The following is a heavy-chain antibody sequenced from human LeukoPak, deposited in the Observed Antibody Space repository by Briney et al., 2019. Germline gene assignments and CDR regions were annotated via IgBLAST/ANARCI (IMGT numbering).Heavy chain of an antibody. Sequence: PGGSLRLSCAASGFGFSSYWMHWVRQAPGKGLVWVARIQYDGSTTNYADSVKGRFTISRDNSKNTLYLQMNSLRAEDTAVYYCAKLATVNDYWGQGTLVTVSS. J-gene: IGHJ4*02. CDR3: AKLATVNDY. D-gene: IGHD5-12*01. CDR1: GFGFSSYW. V-gene: IGHV3-74*01. CDR2: IQYDGSTT.